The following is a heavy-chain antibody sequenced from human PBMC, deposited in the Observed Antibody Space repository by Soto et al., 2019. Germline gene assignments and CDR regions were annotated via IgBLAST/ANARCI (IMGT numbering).Heavy chain of an antibody. CDR3: ATVLHYDGTDWVDS. D-gene: IGHD3-16*01. CDR2: IYYTGIT. V-gene: IGHV4-30-4*01. Sequence: QVQLQESGPRLVKPSQTLSLTCSVSGASIRSGRYYWSWIRQSPGRGLAWIGYIYYTGITHYYPAVKSRVTILLYNSKDQFSLALTSVTAADTAIDYCATVLHYDGTDWVDSWGQGTQVTVSS. CDR1: GASIRSGRYY. J-gene: IGHJ5*01.